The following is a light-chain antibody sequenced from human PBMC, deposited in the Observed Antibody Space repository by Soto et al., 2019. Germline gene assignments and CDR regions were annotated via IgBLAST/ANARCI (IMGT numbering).Light chain of an antibody. Sequence: EIGLTQSPGTLSLSRGERATLSCRASQSVSSRYLGWYQQKPGQAPRLLIYGASSRATGIPDRFSGRGSGTDFTLTISRLEPEDFAVYYCQQYGSSPTFGQGTRLEIK. J-gene: IGKJ5*01. V-gene: IGKV3-20*01. CDR3: QQYGSSPT. CDR2: GAS. CDR1: QSVSSRY.